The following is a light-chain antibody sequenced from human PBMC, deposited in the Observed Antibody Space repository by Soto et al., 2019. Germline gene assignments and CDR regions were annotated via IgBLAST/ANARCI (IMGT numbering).Light chain of an antibody. CDR3: AAWDVSLVV. CDR1: SSNIGTNT. V-gene: IGLV1-44*01. J-gene: IGLJ2*01. Sequence: QAVVTQPPSASGTPGQRVTISCSGSSSNIGTNTVIWYQQLPGAAPKLLIYSDNQRPSGVPDRFAGSKSGTSASLAISGLQSEDAADYYCAAWDVSLVVFGGGTKLT. CDR2: SDN.